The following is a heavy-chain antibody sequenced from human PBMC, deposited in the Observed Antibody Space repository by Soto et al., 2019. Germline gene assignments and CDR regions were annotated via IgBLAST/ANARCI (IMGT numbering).Heavy chain of an antibody. CDR1: GFTFSSYG. Sequence: GGSLRLSCAASGFTFSSYGMHWVRQAPGKGLEWVAVISYDGSNKYYADSVKGRFTISRDNSKNTLYLQMNSLRAEDTAVYYCAKGDAVDDYCYYYGMDVWGQGTTVTVSS. CDR2: ISYDGSNK. D-gene: IGHD2-15*01. V-gene: IGHV3-30*18. CDR3: AKGDAVDDYCYYYGMDV. J-gene: IGHJ6*02.